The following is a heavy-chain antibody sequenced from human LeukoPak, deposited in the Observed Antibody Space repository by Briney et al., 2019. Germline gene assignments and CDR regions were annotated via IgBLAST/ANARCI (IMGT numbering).Heavy chain of an antibody. CDR3: ARGSSIAEVGGYFYYYGMDV. Sequence: GASVKVSCKASGGTFSNYAISWVRQALGHGLEWMGRIIPMFGSPNFAQKFQGRVTITADKSTSTAYMELSSLRSEDTAVYYCARGSSIAEVGGYFYYYGMDVRGQGTTVTVSS. V-gene: IGHV1-69*06. CDR1: GGTFSNYA. J-gene: IGHJ6*02. D-gene: IGHD6-13*01. CDR2: IIPMFGSP.